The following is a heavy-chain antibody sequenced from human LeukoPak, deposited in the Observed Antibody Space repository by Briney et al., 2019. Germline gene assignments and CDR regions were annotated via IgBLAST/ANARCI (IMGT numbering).Heavy chain of an antibody. D-gene: IGHD3-9*01. Sequence: SETLSLTCTVSGGSISSGSYYWSWIRQPAGKGLEWIGRIYTSGSTNYNPSLKSRVTISVDTSKNQFSPKLSSVTAADTAVYYCAREGYDILTGYSFDYWGQGTLVTVSS. V-gene: IGHV4-61*02. J-gene: IGHJ4*02. CDR2: IYTSGST. CDR3: AREGYDILTGYSFDY. CDR1: GGSISSGSYY.